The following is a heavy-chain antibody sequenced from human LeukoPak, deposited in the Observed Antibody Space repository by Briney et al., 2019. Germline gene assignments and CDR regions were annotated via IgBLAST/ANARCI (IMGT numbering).Heavy chain of an antibody. CDR2: IYHSGST. Sequence: PSETLSLTCTVSGYSISSDYYWGWIRQPPGKGLEWIGSIYHSGSTYYNPSLKSRVTISVDTSKNQFSLKLSSVTAADTAVYYCARHDVYGDFDYWGQGTLVTVSS. CDR1: GYSISSDYY. J-gene: IGHJ4*02. D-gene: IGHD4-17*01. V-gene: IGHV4-38-2*02. CDR3: ARHDVYGDFDY.